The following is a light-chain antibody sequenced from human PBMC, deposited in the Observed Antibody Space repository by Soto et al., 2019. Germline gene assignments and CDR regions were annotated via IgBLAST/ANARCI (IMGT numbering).Light chain of an antibody. CDR3: QQCSWHPFTVT. V-gene: IGKV3-15*01. CDR2: DAS. J-gene: IGKJ4*01. Sequence: EIVMTQSPATLSVSPRERATLSCRASQSVSSNLAWYQQKPGQAPRLLIYDASTRATGIPARFSGSGSGTEYPPTTSSLQSEDSAVYYCQQCSWHPFTVTFGGGTKVEIK. CDR1: QSVSSN.